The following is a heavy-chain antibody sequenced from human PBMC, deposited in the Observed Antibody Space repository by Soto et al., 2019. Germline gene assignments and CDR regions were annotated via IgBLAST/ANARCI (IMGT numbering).Heavy chain of an antibody. CDR1: GGTFSSYA. Sequence: SVKVSCKASGGTFSSYAISWVRQAPGQGLEWMGGIIPIFGTANYAQKFQGRVTITADESTSTAYMELSSLRSDDTAVYYCARGGFSYGRNWFDPWGQGTLVTVSS. J-gene: IGHJ5*02. CDR2: IIPIFGTA. V-gene: IGHV1-69*13. CDR3: ARGGFSYGRNWFDP. D-gene: IGHD5-18*01.